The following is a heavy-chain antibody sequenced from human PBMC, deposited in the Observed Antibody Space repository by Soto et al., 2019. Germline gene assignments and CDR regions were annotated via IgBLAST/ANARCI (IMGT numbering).Heavy chain of an antibody. CDR3: AKLGSGYYTGLYFEY. Sequence: TVGSLRLSCAASGFTFGDYWMSWVRQAPGKGLEWVAHMKKDGSEKYYVDSVKGRFTVSRDNTKNSLYLQMNSLRAEDTAVYYCAKLGSGYYTGLYFEYWGQGTLVTVSS. V-gene: IGHV3-7*03. CDR1: GFTFGDYW. J-gene: IGHJ4*02. D-gene: IGHD3-3*01. CDR2: MKKDGSEK.